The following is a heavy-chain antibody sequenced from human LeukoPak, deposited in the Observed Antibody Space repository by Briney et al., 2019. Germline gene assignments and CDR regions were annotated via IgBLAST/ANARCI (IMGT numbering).Heavy chain of an antibody. CDR3: ARAKGYYYDSSGYYYGDY. CDR1: GFTFSNYY. CDR2: ISGSGTNT. J-gene: IGHJ4*02. V-gene: IGHV3-11*06. Sequence: GGSLRLSCAASGFTFSNYYMAWIRQAPGKGLEWISYISGSGTNTKYADSVKGRFTISRDNAKNSLYLQMNSLRAEDTAVYYCARAKGYYYDSSGYYYGDYWGQGTLVTVSS. D-gene: IGHD3-22*01.